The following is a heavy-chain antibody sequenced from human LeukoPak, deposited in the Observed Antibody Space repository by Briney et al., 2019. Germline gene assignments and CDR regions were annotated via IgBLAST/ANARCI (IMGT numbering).Heavy chain of an antibody. D-gene: IGHD3-10*01. J-gene: IGHJ4*02. CDR3: AREAAAMVRGVIDFDY. CDR1: GFTVSSNY. Sequence: GGSLRLSCAASGFTVSSNYMSWVRQAPGKGLEWVSIIYSGGSTYYADSVKGRFTISRDNSKNTLYLQMNSLRAEDTAVYYCAREAAAMVRGVIDFDYWGQGTLVTVSS. V-gene: IGHV3-53*01. CDR2: IYSGGST.